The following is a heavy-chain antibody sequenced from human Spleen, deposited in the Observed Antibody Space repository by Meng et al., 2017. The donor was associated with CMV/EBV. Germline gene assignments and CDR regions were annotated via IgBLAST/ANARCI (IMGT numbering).Heavy chain of an antibody. V-gene: IGHV5-51*01. Sequence: GGSLRLSCQGSGYTFTFYWIGWVRQMPGKGLEWMGIIYPGDSETRYSPSFQGQATISADKSISTAYLQLSGLKASDTAMYFCAYSSGPGFYFDYWGQGTLVTVSS. D-gene: IGHD3-10*01. CDR3: AYSSGPGFYFDY. CDR2: IYPGDSET. CDR1: GYTFTFYW. J-gene: IGHJ4*02.